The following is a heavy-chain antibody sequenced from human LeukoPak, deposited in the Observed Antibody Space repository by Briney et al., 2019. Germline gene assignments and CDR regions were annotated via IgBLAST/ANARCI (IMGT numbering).Heavy chain of an antibody. CDR2: IYHSGST. D-gene: IGHD2-2*01. J-gene: IGHJ3*02. Sequence: PSGTLSLTCAVSGGSIGSSNWWSWVRQPPGKGLEWIGEIYHSGSTNYNPSLKSRVTISVDKSKNQFSLKLSSVTAADTAVYYCARAPPPDIVVVPATGAFDIWGQGTMVTVSS. CDR3: ARAPPPDIVVVPATGAFDI. V-gene: IGHV4-4*02. CDR1: GGSIGSSNW.